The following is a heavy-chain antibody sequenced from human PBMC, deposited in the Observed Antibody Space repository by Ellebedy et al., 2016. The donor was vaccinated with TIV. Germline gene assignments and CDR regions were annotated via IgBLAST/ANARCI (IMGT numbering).Heavy chain of an antibody. CDR2: FYHSGST. CDR3: ARHDYHDDGGHLNWFGP. D-gene: IGHD4-23*01. V-gene: IGHV4-38-2*02. Sequence: SETLSLTCTVSGYPISSGYYWGWIRQPPGKGLEWIGSFYHSGSTYHNPSLKSRVTMAVDTSKNQLSLKLTSVTVADTTVYYCARHDYHDDGGHLNWFGPWGQGTLVTVSS. J-gene: IGHJ5*02. CDR1: GYPISSGYY.